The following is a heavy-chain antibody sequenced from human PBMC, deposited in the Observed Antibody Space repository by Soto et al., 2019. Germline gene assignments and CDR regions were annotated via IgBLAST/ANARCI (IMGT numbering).Heavy chain of an antibody. D-gene: IGHD3-10*01. CDR2: IYSGGRT. CDR3: ATPRGSGSYYNFDY. CDR1: GFTVSSNY. Sequence: GGSLRLSCAASGFTVSSNYMSWVRQAPGKGLEWVSVIYSGGRTYYADSVKGRFTISRHNSKNTLYLQMNSLRAEDTTVYYCATPRGSGSYYNFDYWGQGTLFTVSS. V-gene: IGHV3-53*04. J-gene: IGHJ4*02.